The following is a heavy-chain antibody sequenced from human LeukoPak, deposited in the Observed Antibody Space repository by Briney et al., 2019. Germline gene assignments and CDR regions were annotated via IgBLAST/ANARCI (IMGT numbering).Heavy chain of an antibody. J-gene: IGHJ4*02. CDR2: IKEYGSEK. CDR3: ARDIGGATRYYFDY. D-gene: IGHD1-26*01. Sequence: GGSLRLSCAASGFPLSGFWMSCVRQAPGKGLEGLANIKEYGSEKYYVDSVKGRFTISRDNAKNSLYLQMNSLRAEDTAVYFCARDIGGATRYYFDYWGQGTLVTVSS. V-gene: IGHV3-7*01. CDR1: GFPLSGFW.